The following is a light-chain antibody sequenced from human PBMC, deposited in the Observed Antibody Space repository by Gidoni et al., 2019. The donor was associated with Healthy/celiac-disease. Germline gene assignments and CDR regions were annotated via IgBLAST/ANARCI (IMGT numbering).Light chain of an antibody. CDR1: QSVSSY. Sequence: EIVLTQSPATLSLSPGDRATLSCRASQSVSSYLAWYQQKPGQAPRLLIYDAPNRATGIPARFSGSGSGTDFTLTISSLEPEDFAVYYCQQRSNWPPITFXQXTRLEIK. J-gene: IGKJ5*01. CDR3: QQRSNWPPIT. V-gene: IGKV3-11*01. CDR2: DAP.